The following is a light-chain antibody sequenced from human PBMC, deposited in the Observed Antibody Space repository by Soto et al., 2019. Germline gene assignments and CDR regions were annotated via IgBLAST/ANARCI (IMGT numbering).Light chain of an antibody. V-gene: IGLV2-23*01. J-gene: IGLJ1*01. CDR1: SSDVGSYNL. CDR3: CTYAGSSSYV. CDR2: GGS. Sequence: QSALTQPASVSGSPGQSITISCTGTSSDVGSYNLVSWYQQHPGTAPKVMIYGGSKRPSGVSNRFSGSKSGNTASLTISGLQAEDEADDYCCTYAGSSSYVFGTGTKLTVL.